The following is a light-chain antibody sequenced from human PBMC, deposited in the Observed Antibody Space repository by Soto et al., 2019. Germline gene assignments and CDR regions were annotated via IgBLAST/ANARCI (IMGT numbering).Light chain of an antibody. CDR1: SGSFASNY. V-gene: IGLV6-57*04. CDR3: QSYHSFIQV. Sequence: NFMLTQPHSVSESPGKTVTISCTRTSGSFASNYVQWYQQRPGGAPTTLIYADNQRPSGVPDRFSGSIDSSSNSASLTISGLKTEDEADYYCQSYHSFIQVFGGGTKLTVL. J-gene: IGLJ3*02. CDR2: ADN.